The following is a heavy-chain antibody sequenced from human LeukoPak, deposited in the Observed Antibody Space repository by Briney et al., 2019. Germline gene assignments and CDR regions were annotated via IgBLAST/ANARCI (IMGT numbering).Heavy chain of an antibody. CDR3: ARVGSYCFDY. D-gene: IGHD3-10*01. Sequence: SETLSLTCTVSGGSISTYYWSWIRQPPGKGLEWIRYIDYSGSTNYNPSLKSRVTMSVDTSKHQFSLKLSSVTAADTAVYYCARVGSYCFDYWGQGTLVTVSS. CDR2: IDYSGST. CDR1: GGSISTYY. J-gene: IGHJ4*02. V-gene: IGHV4-59*01.